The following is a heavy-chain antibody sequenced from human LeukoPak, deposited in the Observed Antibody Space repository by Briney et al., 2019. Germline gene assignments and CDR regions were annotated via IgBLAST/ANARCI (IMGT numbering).Heavy chain of an antibody. J-gene: IGHJ6*02. CDR1: GFTFSSYA. Sequence: GGSLRLSCAVSGFTFSSYAVNWDRQAPGKGLEWVSVIGSNDGNTVYGDFVKGRFTISRDNSKNTLYLQMNSLRAEDTAVYYCARVRNYYYYGMDVWGQGTTVTVSS. CDR3: ARVRNYYYYGMDV. CDR2: IGSNDGNT. V-gene: IGHV3-23*01.